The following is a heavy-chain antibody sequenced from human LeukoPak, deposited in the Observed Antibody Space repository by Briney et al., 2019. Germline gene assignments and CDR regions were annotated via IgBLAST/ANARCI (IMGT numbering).Heavy chain of an antibody. CDR2: IFHTGHT. D-gene: IGHD3-10*01. J-gene: IGHJ4*02. Sequence: SETLSLTCTVSGGSISSGDFPWSWIRQPPGKGLEWIGYIFHTGHTSYNPSLKSRVTISVDMSKNQLSLRLTSVTAADTAVYYCARGFYGAGSHFDYWGQGTLVTVSS. CDR1: GGSISSGDFP. V-gene: IGHV4-30-2*01. CDR3: ARGFYGAGSHFDY.